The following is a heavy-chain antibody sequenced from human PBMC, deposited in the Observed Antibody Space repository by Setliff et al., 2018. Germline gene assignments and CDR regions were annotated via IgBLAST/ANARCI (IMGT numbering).Heavy chain of an antibody. Sequence: GGSLRLSCAASGFTFSSYWMHWVRQSPEKGLVWVSRISGDGSTTTYADSVKGRFTISRDNAKNTLFLQMNSLRADDTAVYYCVNTLIRGACDYWGQGTLVTV. CDR2: ISGDGSTT. J-gene: IGHJ4*02. CDR1: GFTFSSYW. CDR3: VNTLIRGACDY. V-gene: IGHV3-74*01. D-gene: IGHD3-10*01.